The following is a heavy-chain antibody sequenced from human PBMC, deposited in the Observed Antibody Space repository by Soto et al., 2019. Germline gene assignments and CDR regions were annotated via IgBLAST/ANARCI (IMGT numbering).Heavy chain of an antibody. Sequence: QVQLVESGGGVVQPGRSLRLSCAASGFTFSSYAMHWFRQAPGKGLEWVAVISYDGSNKYYADSVKGRFTISRDKSKNTLYLQRNRLRAEVTAVYYCARGAVAAAWRYYYYYGMDVWCHGTTVTVSS. V-gene: IGHV3-30-3*01. CDR3: ARGAVAAAWRYYYYYGMDV. CDR1: GFTFSSYA. CDR2: ISYDGSNK. J-gene: IGHJ6*02. D-gene: IGHD6-13*01.